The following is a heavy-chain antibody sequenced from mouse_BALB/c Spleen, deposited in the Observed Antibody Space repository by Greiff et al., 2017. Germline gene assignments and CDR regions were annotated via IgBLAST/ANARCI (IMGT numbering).Heavy chain of an antibody. CDR3: ARDYGNTGDY. CDR2: INPSSGYT. J-gene: IGHJ2*01. D-gene: IGHD1-1*01. CDR1: GYTFTSYT. V-gene: IGHV1S26*01. Sequence: QVQLQQPGAELVKPGASVKLSCKASGYTFTSYTMHWVKQRPGQGLEWIGYINPSSGYTNYNQKFKDKATLTADKSSSTAYMQLSSLTSEDSAVYYCARDYGNTGDYWGQGTTLTVSS.